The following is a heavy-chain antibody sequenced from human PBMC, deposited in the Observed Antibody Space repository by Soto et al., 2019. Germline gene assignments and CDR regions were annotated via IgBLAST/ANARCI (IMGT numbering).Heavy chain of an antibody. CDR2: IKQDGSEN. J-gene: IGHJ4*02. Sequence: GGTLRLSCAASGFTLSSSWMSWVRQATGKGLEWVAHIKQDGSENYYVDSVRGRFAISRENATYSLYWQMISLRAEATAVDSCVRDFEASYGNGPFSYWDRGTLCAVSS. D-gene: IGHD5-18*01. V-gene: IGHV3-7*03. CDR3: VRDFEASYGNGPFSY. CDR1: GFTLSSSW.